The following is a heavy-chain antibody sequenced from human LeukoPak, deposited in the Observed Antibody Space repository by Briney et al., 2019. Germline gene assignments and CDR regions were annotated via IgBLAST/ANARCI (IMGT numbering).Heavy chain of an antibody. Sequence: SVKVSCKASGGTFSSYAISWVRQAPGQGLKWMGGIIPIFGTANYAQKFQGRVTITADESTSTAYMELSSLRSEDTAVYYCARVPTYYYDSSGYYYFDYWGQGTLVTVSS. D-gene: IGHD3-22*01. V-gene: IGHV1-69*01. CDR2: IIPIFGTA. CDR3: ARVPTYYYDSSGYYYFDY. CDR1: GGTFSSYA. J-gene: IGHJ4*02.